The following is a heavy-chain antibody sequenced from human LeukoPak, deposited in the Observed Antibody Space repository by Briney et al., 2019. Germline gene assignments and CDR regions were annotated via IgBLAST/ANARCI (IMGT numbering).Heavy chain of an antibody. D-gene: IGHD3-10*01. CDR1: GGSFSGYY. CDR3: ARESAAKPKAAYYYGSGRGWFDS. J-gene: IGHJ5*01. Sequence: SETLSLTCAVYGGSFSGYYWSWIRQPPGKGLEWIGEINHSGSTNYNPSLKSRVTISVDTSKNQFSLKLSSVTAADTAVYYCARESAAKPKAAYYYGSGRGWFDSWGQGTLVTVSS. V-gene: IGHV4-34*01. CDR2: INHSGST.